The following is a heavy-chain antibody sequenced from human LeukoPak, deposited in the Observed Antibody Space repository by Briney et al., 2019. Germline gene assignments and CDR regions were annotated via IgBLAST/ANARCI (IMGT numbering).Heavy chain of an antibody. J-gene: IGHJ4*02. D-gene: IGHD3-10*01. CDR1: GGSISSYY. CDR2: IYYSGST. Sequence: SETLSLTCTVSGGSISSYYRSWIRQPPGKGLEWIGYIYYSGSTNYNPSLKSRVTISVDTSKNQFSLKLSSVTAADTAVYYCARDRGSRDYYGSGSELDYWGQGTLVTVSS. CDR3: ARDRGSRDYYGSGSELDY. V-gene: IGHV4-59*01.